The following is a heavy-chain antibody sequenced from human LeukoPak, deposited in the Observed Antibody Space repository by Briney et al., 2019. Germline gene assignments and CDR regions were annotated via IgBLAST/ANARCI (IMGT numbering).Heavy chain of an antibody. J-gene: IGHJ3*02. CDR2: IYYSGST. Sequence: IPSETLSLTCTVSGGSISSYYWSWLRQPPGKGLEWIGSIYYSGSTYYNPSLKSRVTISVDTSKNQFSLKLSSVTAADTAVYYCARHATRITIFGVVIIDNAFDIWGQGTMVTVSS. D-gene: IGHD3-3*01. CDR1: GGSISSYY. CDR3: ARHATRITIFGVVIIDNAFDI. V-gene: IGHV4-59*05.